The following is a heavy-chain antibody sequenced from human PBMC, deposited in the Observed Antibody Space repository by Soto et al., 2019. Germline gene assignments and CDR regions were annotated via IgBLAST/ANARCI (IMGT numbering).Heavy chain of an antibody. Sequence: SETRSLTCTVSGGSISSSSYYWGWIRQPPGKGLEWIGSIYYSGSTYYNPSLKSRVTISVDTSKNQFSLKLSSVTAADTAVYYRARRGYCSGGSCYPTPFDYWGQGTLVTVSS. V-gene: IGHV4-39*01. CDR3: ARRGYCSGGSCYPTPFDY. CDR2: IYYSGST. CDR1: GGSISSSSYY. D-gene: IGHD2-15*01. J-gene: IGHJ4*02.